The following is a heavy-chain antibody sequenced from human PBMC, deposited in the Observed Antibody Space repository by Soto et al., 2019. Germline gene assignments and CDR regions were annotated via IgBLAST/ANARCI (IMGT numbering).Heavy chain of an antibody. CDR2: IYYSGST. CDR1: GGSVSSGSYY. D-gene: IGHD5-12*01. CDR3: ARVRLRLMVPDWFDP. J-gene: IGHJ5*02. Sequence: PSETLSLTCTVSGGSVSSGSYYWSWIRQPPGKGLEWIGYIYYSGSTNYNPSLKSRVTISVDTSKNQFSLKLSSVTAADTAVYYCARVRLRLMVPDWFDPWGQGTLVPVSS. V-gene: IGHV4-61*01.